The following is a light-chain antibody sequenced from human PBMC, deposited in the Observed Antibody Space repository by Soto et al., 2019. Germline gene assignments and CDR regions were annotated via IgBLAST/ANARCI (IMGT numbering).Light chain of an antibody. J-gene: IGLJ2*01. CDR1: SSDVGGYNF. CDR3: SSYAGSHTF. Sequence: QSALTQPASVSGSPGQSITISCTGTSSDVGGYNFVSWYQQHPGKAPKLMIFEVSHRPSGVSDRFSGSKSGNTASLTISGLQAEDEADYYCSSYAGSHTFFGGGTKVTVL. CDR2: EVS. V-gene: IGLV2-14*03.